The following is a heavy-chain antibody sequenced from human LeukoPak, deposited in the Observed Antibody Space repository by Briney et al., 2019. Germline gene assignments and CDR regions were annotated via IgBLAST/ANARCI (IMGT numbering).Heavy chain of an antibody. D-gene: IGHD1-20*01. CDR3: AATARNWNAYDY. CDR1: GYTFTSYG. CDR2: ISAYNGNT. Sequence: ASVKVSCKASGYTFTSYGISWVRQAPRQGLEWMGWISAYNGNTNYAQKLQGRVTMTTDTSTSTAYMELRSLRSDDTAVYYCAATARNWNAYDYWGQGTLVTVSS. J-gene: IGHJ4*02. V-gene: IGHV1-18*01.